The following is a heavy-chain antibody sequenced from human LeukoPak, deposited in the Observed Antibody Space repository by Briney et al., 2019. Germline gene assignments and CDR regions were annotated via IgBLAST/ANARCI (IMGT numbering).Heavy chain of an antibody. J-gene: IGHJ4*02. D-gene: IGHD3-22*01. V-gene: IGHV3-11*01. CDR1: GFTFRDYY. Sequence: GGSLRLSCAASGFTFRDYYMSWIRQAPGKGLEWVSYISSSGSTIYYADSVKGRFTIPRDNAKNSLYLQMNSLRAEDTAVYYCARTGAPYYYDSSGYYADYWGQGTLVTVSS. CDR3: ARTGAPYYYDSSGYYADY. CDR2: ISSSGSTI.